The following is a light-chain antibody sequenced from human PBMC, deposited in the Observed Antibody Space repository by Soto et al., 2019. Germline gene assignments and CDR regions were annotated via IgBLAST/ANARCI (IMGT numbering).Light chain of an antibody. J-gene: IGKJ1*01. CDR3: PLYTIWPTP. CDR2: TGS. V-gene: IGKV1-12*01. Sequence: SHVPRAPSCVSASVSDRVTLPCRASQAIDSWLAWYQQKPGEAPKLLIFTGSLLHRGVPARFSGSGSGTEFTLTISSLQSEDFAVYYCPLYTIWPTPSGQGT. CDR1: QAIDSW.